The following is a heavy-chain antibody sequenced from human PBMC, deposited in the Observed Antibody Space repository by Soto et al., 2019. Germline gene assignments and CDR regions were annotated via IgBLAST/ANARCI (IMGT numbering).Heavy chain of an antibody. CDR1: GFTFSNAW. V-gene: IGHV3-15*01. J-gene: IGHJ5*02. Sequence: EVQLVESGGGLVKPGGSLRLSCAASGFTFSNAWMSWVRQAPGKGLKWVGRIKSKTDGGTTDYAAPVKGRFTISRDDSKNTLYLQMNSLKTEDTAVYYCTNTMVRGVIISIRQWFDPWGQGTLVTVSS. D-gene: IGHD3-10*01. CDR3: TNTMVRGVIISIRQWFDP. CDR2: IKSKTDGGTT.